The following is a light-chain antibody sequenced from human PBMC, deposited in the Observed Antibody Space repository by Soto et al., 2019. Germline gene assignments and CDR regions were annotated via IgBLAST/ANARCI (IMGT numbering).Light chain of an antibody. J-gene: IGKJ4*01. V-gene: IGKV3-15*01. CDR2: DAS. CDR3: QQYDRWPVT. Sequence: VLTQSPATLSVSPGERVTFSCRASQSVTTNLAWYQHKPGQSPRLLISDASTGASGIPPRFSGSGSGTEFTLTIDRLQSADFAVYYCQQYDRWPVTFGGGTKVDIK. CDR1: QSVTTN.